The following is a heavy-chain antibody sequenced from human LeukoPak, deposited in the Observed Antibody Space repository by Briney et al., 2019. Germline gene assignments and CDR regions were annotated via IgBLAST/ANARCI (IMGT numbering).Heavy chain of an antibody. V-gene: IGHV3-23*01. CDR1: GFTFSSYA. D-gene: IGHD1-7*01. CDR2: ISGSVDST. J-gene: IGHJ4*02. Sequence: PGGSLRLSCAASGFTFSSYAMSWVRQAPGKGLEWVSVISGSVDSTYYADSVKGRFTISRDNAKNTIYLQMSSLRAEDTAVYYCARGGMGTALDYWGQGTLVTVSS. CDR3: ARGGMGTALDY.